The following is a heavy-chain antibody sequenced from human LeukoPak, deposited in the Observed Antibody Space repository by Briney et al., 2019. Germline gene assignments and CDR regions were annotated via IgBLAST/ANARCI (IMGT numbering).Heavy chain of an antibody. J-gene: IGHJ5*02. CDR1: GGSISSSSYY. V-gene: IGHV4-39*07. D-gene: IGHD3-9*01. CDR2: IYYSGST. CDR3: ARDGLYDILTGRDAFDP. Sequence: PSETLSLTCTVSGGSISSSSYYWGWIRQPPGKGLEWIGSIYYSGSTYYNPSLKSRVTISVDTSKNQFSLKLSSVTAADTAVYYCARDGLYDILTGRDAFDPWGQGTLVTVSS.